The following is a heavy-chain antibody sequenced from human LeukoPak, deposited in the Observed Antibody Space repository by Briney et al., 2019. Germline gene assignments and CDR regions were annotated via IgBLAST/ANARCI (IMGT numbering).Heavy chain of an antibody. V-gene: IGHV3-7*01. CDR1: GSISSSNW. Sequence: GTLSLTCAVSGGSISSSNWWSWVRQPPGKGLEWVANIKQDGSEKYYVDSVKGRFTISRDNAKNSLYLQMNSLRAEDTAVYYCAREDDSSGYQDYWGQGTLVTVSS. J-gene: IGHJ4*02. CDR2: IKQDGSEK. D-gene: IGHD3-22*01. CDR3: AREDDSSGYQDY.